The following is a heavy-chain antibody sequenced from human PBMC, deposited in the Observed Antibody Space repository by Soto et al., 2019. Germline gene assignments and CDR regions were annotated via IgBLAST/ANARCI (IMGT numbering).Heavy chain of an antibody. CDR1: GGSIRSYY. CDR2: IYYSGST. Sequence: GGSIRSYYWSWIRQAPGKGLEWIGYIYYSGSTNYNPSLKSRVTMSVDPSKNQFSLKMSSVTAEDTAVYYCARGASAYSYRSPAFDLWGQGTLVTVSS. CDR3: ARGASAYSYRSPAFDL. J-gene: IGHJ4*02. V-gene: IGHV4-59*12. D-gene: IGHD5-18*01.